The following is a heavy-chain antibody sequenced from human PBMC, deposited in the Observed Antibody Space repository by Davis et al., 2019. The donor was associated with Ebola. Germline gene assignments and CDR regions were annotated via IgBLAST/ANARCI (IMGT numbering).Heavy chain of an antibody. CDR1: GYSFTSYW. V-gene: IGHV5-51*01. CDR3: ARHLDFTYYYDGMDV. J-gene: IGHJ6*04. Sequence: KVSCKGSGYSFTSYWIGWVRQMPGKGLEWMGIIYPGDSDTRHSPSFQGQVTISADKSISTAYLQWSSLKASDTAMYYCARHLDFTYYYDGMDVWGKGTTVTVSS. CDR2: IYPGDSDT. D-gene: IGHD3/OR15-3a*01.